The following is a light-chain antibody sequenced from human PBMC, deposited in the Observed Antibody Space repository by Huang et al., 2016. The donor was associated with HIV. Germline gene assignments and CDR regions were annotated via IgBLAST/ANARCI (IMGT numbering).Light chain of an antibody. J-gene: IGKJ5*01. Sequence: EIVMTQSPVTLSVSPGERATLSCRASQSVSSNVAWYQQKPGQAPRLLIYGASTRATGVPARFSGSGSGTEFTLTISSLQSEDFALYYCQQYNNWPPITFGQGTRLEMK. CDR3: QQYNNWPPIT. CDR2: GAS. CDR1: QSVSSN. V-gene: IGKV3-15*01.